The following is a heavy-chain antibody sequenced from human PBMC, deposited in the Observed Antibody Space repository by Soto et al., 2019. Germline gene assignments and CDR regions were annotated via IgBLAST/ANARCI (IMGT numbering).Heavy chain of an antibody. D-gene: IGHD7-27*01. CDR2: IYPGDSDT. Sequence: PGESLKISCKGSGYSFTSYWIGWVRQRPGKGPEWMGIIYPGDSDTRYSPSFQGQVTISADKSISTAYLQWSSLKASDTAMYYCARSTGDLRGCFDYWGQGTLVTVSS. CDR1: GYSFTSYW. CDR3: ARSTGDLRGCFDY. V-gene: IGHV5-51*01. J-gene: IGHJ4*02.